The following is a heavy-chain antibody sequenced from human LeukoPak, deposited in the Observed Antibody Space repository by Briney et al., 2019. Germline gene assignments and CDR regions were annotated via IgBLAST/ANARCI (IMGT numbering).Heavy chain of an antibody. CDR2: INHSGST. CDR1: GGSISSYY. J-gene: IGHJ5*02. V-gene: IGHV4-34*01. D-gene: IGHD3-10*01. CDR3: ARQSYGSGSYSNPNWFDP. Sequence: SETLSLTCTVSGGSISSYYWSWIRQPPGKGLEWIGEINHSGSTNYNPSLKSRVTISVDTSKNQISLKLSSVTAADTAVYYWARQSYGSGSYSNPNWFDPWGQGTLVTVSS.